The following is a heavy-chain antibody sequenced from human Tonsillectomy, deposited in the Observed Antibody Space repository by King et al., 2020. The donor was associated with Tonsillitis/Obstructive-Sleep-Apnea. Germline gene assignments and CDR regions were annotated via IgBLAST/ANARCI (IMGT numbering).Heavy chain of an antibody. Sequence: QLVQSGVEVKKPGASVKVSCKASGYTFTSYGICWVRQAPGQGLEWMGWISTYNRNKNYAQNFQGRVTMSTDTSTSTAYMELRSLRFDDTAVYYCARGDRVAAAGPDYWGQGTLVTVSS. CDR1: GYTFTSYG. V-gene: IGHV1-18*01. D-gene: IGHD6-13*01. CDR3: ARGDRVAAAGPDY. J-gene: IGHJ4*02. CDR2: ISTYNRNK.